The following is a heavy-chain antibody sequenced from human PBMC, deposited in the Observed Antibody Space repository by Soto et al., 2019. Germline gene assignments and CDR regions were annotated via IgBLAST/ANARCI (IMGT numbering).Heavy chain of an antibody. J-gene: IGHJ5*02. V-gene: IGHV3-48*01. CDR3: ARDNEGAQFVSSYNDL. CDR2: ISSSGGSI. CDR1: GFTVDSYS. D-gene: IGHD6-6*01. Sequence: PGGSLRLSCAAAGFTVDSYSMNWVRQAPGKGLEWVSYISSSGGSIFYADSVRGRFTISRDNAKNSLFLHLNSLRAEDTAVYYCARDNEGAQFVSSYNDLWGQGTLVTVSS.